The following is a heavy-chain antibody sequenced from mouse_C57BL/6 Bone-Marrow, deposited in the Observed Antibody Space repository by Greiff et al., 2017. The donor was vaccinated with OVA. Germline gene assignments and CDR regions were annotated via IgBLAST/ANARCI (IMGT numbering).Heavy chain of an antibody. CDR2: IHPNSGST. D-gene: IGHD1-1*01. V-gene: IGHV1-64*01. Sequence: VQLQQPGAELVKPGASVKLYCKASGYTFTSYWMHWVKQRPGQGLEWIGMIHPNSGSTNYNEKFKSKATLTVDKSSSTAYMQLSSLTSEDSAVYYCARGGDYYGSSYAWVAYWSQGTLVTVSA. CDR1: GYTFTSYW. CDR3: ARGGDYYGSSYAWVAY. J-gene: IGHJ3*01.